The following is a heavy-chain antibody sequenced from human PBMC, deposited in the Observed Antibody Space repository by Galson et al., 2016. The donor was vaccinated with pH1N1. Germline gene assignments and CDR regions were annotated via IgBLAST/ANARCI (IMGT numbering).Heavy chain of an antibody. Sequence: SETLSLTCAATGYSISSGYCWGWIRQPPGKGLEWIGSIYHSGSTYYNPSLKSRVTISADTSKNQVSLKLRSVTAADTAVYYCATYRGSVVDAFEIWGQGTMVTVSS. D-gene: IGHD4-23*01. V-gene: IGHV4-38-2*01. CDR1: GYSISSGYC. CDR3: ATYRGSVVDAFEI. CDR2: IYHSGST. J-gene: IGHJ3*02.